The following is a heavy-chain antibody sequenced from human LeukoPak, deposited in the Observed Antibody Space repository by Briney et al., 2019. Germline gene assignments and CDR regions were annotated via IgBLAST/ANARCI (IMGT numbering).Heavy chain of an antibody. CDR2: INPSGGST. D-gene: IGHD3-10*01. CDR1: GYTFTSYY. CDR3: ARVRVRGVLKPRYYYYGMDV. Sequence: VASVKVSCKASGYTFTSYYMHWVRQAPGQGLEWMGIINPSGGSTSYAQEFQGRVTMTRDTSTSTVYMELSSLRSEDTAVYYCARVRVRGVLKPRYYYYGMDVWGQGTTVTVSS. V-gene: IGHV1-46*01. J-gene: IGHJ6*02.